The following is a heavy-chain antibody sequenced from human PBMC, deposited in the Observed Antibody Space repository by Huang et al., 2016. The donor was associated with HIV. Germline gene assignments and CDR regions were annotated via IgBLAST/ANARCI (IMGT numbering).Heavy chain of an antibody. V-gene: IGHV1-69*10. CDR1: GGTVSSFS. D-gene: IGHD5-18*01. J-gene: IGHJ4*02. CDR2: IIPWQDKT. Sequence: QVQLVQSGAEMKKSGSSVKVSCKGSGGTVSSFSFTWVRQAPGHGLEWMGGIIPWQDKTDLAQKFRGRVTLTADESTNTAFMELSGLTSQDTAVYYCARGVGNSNRGFDIWGQGTLVTVS. CDR3: ARGVGNSNRGFDI.